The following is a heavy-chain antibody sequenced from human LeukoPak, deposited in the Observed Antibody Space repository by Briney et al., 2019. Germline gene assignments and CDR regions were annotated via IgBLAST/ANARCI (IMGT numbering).Heavy chain of an antibody. V-gene: IGHV4-61*02. CDR2: IYTSGST. CDR3: ARDRVSYCSSTSCYTQYNWFDP. CDR1: GGSISSGSYY. J-gene: IGHJ5*02. Sequence: SETLSLTCTVSGGSISSGSYYWSWIRQPAGKGLEWIGRIYTSGSTNYNPSLKRRVTISVYTSKNQFSLKVSSVTAADTAVYYCARDRVSYCSSTSCYTQYNWFDPWGQGTLVTVSS. D-gene: IGHD2-2*02.